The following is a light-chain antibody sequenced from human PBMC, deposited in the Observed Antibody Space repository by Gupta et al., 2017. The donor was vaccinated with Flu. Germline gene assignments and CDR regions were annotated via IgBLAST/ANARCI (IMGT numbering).Light chain of an antibody. V-gene: IGKV3-11*01. J-gene: IGKJ4*01. CDR3: QQRADWPLT. Sequence: EVVLTQSPATLSLSPGERATLSSRASQSVKGALAWYQQKPGQAPRLLVYDASNRAAGIPVKFSGSGSGTDFTLTISNLEPEDFAVYYCQQRADWPLTFGGGTKVEIK. CDR1: QSVKGA. CDR2: DAS.